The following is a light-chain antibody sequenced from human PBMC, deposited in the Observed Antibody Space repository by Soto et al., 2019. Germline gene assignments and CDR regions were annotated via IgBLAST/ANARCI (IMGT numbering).Light chain of an antibody. CDR2: VAS. J-gene: IGKJ5*01. Sequence: DIQMTQSPSSLSASLGESVTSXXRASQSISRYLNWYQQKPGQAPNIXIYVASSLQSEVPSRFSGSGSGADFTLTITSLQPEDFATYYCQQSCGSPITFGRGTRLEIK. CDR3: QQSCGSPIT. V-gene: IGKV1-39*01. CDR1: QSISRY.